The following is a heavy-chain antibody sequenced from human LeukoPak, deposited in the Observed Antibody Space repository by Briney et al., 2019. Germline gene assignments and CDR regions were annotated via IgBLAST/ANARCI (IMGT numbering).Heavy chain of an antibody. CDR3: ARSRYGMDV. CDR1: GFTFSSYA. CDR2: ISYDGSNK. V-gene: IGHV3-30-3*01. Sequence: GGSLRLTCAASGFTFSSYAMHWVRQAPGKGLEWVAVISYDGSNKYYADSVKGRFTISRDNSKNTLYLQMNSLRAEDTAVYYCARSRYGMDVWGQGTTVTVSS. J-gene: IGHJ6*02.